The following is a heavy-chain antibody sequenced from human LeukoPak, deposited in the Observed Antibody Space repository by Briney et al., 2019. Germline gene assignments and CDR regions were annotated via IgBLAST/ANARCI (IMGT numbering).Heavy chain of an antibody. D-gene: IGHD3-22*01. J-gene: IGHJ4*02. V-gene: IGHV4-34*01. CDR2: IYYSGGT. CDR1: GGSFSGYY. CDR3: ARDRFLTGYYYDSSGGFDY. Sequence: PSETLSLTCAVYGGSFSGYYWSWIRQPPGKGLEWIGSIYYSGGTYYNPSLKSRVTISVDTSKNQFSLKLSSVTAADTAVYYCARDRFLTGYYYDSSGGFDYWGQGTLVTVSS.